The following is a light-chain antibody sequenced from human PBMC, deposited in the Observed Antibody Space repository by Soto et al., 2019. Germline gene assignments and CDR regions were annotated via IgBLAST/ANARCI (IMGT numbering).Light chain of an antibody. V-gene: IGKV3-15*01. J-gene: IGKJ4*01. Sequence: EIVMTQSPATLSVSPGERATLSCRASQNVNNYLAWYQQKPGQAPRLLLYGASTRATGIPARFSGSGSGTEFTLTISSLQSEDFAVSYGHQHNNWPLTFGGGTKVEIK. CDR2: GAS. CDR1: QNVNNY. CDR3: HQHNNWPLT.